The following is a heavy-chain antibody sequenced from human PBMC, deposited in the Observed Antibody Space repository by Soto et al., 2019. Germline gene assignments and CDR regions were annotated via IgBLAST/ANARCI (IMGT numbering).Heavy chain of an antibody. Sequence: SETLSLTCTVSGGSISSGDYYWSWIRQPPGKGLEWIGYIYYSGSTYYNPSLKSRVTISVDTSKNQFSLKLSSVTAADTAVYYCAREFYGVPDFWSGYFDYWCKGTLLTVSS. J-gene: IGHJ4*02. D-gene: IGHD3-3*01. CDR1: GGSISSGDYY. V-gene: IGHV4-30-4*01. CDR2: IYYSGST. CDR3: AREFYGVPDFWSGYFDY.